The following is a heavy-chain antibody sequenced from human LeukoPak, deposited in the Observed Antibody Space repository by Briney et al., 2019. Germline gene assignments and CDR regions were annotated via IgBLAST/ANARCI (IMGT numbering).Heavy chain of an antibody. V-gene: IGHV4-61*02. CDR2: IYASGSA. J-gene: IGHJ4*02. CDR1: GGSIISGSYY. D-gene: IGHD1-26*01. Sequence: SQTLSLTCTVSGGSIISGSYYWSWIRQPAGKGLEWIGRIYASGSANCNPSLKSRVTMSVDTSKNQFSLKLSSVTAADTAVYYCARVSVAATNSFDYWGQGTLVTVSS. CDR3: ARVSVAATNSFDY.